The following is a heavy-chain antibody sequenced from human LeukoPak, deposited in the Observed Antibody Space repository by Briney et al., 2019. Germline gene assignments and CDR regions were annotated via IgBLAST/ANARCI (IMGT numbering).Heavy chain of an antibody. V-gene: IGHV3-48*03. J-gene: IGHJ4*02. D-gene: IGHD3-10*01. CDR3: ARDSRYYGSGSYLLSDY. CDR1: GFTFSSYE. Sequence: GGSLRLPCAASGFTFSSYEMNWVRQAPGKGLEWVSYISSSGSTIYYADSVKGRFTISRDNAKNSLYLQMNSLRAEDTAVYYCARDSRYYGSGSYLLSDYWGQGTLVTVSS. CDR2: ISSSGSTI.